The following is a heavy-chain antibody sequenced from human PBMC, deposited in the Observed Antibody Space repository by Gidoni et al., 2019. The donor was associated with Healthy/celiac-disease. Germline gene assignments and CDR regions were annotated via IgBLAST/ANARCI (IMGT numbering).Heavy chain of an antibody. D-gene: IGHD5-12*01. V-gene: IGHV4-34*01. J-gene: IGHJ6*02. CDR3: ARGARDGYNYRYYYYYGMDV. CDR1: GGSFSGYY. Sequence: QVQLQQWGAGLMKPSEPLAITSAAHGGSFSGYYGSWIRQPPGKGLAWIGEINNSGSTNYNPSLKSRVTISVDTSKNQFSLKLRSVTAADTAVYYCARGARDGYNYRYYYYYGMDVWGQGTTVTVSS. CDR2: INNSGST.